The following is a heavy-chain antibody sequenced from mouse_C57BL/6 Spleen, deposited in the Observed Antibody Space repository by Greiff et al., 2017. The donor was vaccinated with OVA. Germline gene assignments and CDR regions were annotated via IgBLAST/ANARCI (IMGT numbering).Heavy chain of an antibody. CDR1: GFSLSTSGMG. CDR2: IYWDDDK. Sequence: QVTLKESGPGILQSSQTLSLTCSFSGFSLSTSGMGVSWIRQPSGKGLEWLAHIYWDDDKRYNPSLKSRLTISKDTSGNQVFLKITSVDTADTATYYCARRDYGNYWYFDVWGTGTTVTVSS. V-gene: IGHV8-12*01. D-gene: IGHD2-1*01. J-gene: IGHJ1*03. CDR3: ARRDYGNYWYFDV.